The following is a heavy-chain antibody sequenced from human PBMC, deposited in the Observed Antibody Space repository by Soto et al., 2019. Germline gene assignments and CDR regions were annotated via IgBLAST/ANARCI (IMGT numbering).Heavy chain of an antibody. D-gene: IGHD3-9*01. CDR3: AKDRALGFYDILTGYPRGFDY. J-gene: IGHJ4*02. CDR1: GFTFSSYA. CDR2: ISGSGGST. Sequence: GGSLRLSCAASGFTFSSYAMSWVRQAPGKGLEWVSAISGSGGSTYYADSVKGRFTISRDNSKNTLYLQMNSLRAEDTAVYYCAKDRALGFYDILTGYPRGFDYWGQGTLVTVS. V-gene: IGHV3-23*01.